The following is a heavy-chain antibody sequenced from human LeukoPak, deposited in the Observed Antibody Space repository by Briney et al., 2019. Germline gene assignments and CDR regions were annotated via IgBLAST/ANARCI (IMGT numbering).Heavy chain of an antibody. CDR2: IKQDGSEK. D-gene: IGHD6-13*01. J-gene: IGHJ4*02. CDR1: GFTFSSYW. V-gene: IGHV3-7*01. CDR3: ARGIGSSNWPLAL. Sequence: PGGSLRLSCAASGFTFSSYWMSWVRQAPGKGLEWVANIKQDGSEKYYVDSVKGRFTISRDNAKNSLYLQMNSLRAEDTAVYYCARGIGSSNWPLALWGQGTLVTVSS.